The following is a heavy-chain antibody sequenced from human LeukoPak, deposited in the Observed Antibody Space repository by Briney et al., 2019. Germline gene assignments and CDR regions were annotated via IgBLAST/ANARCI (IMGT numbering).Heavy chain of an antibody. CDR2: INHSGST. CDR3: ARVRYNSRFDY. D-gene: IGHD6-13*01. CDR1: GGSISSSNW. J-gene: IGHJ4*02. V-gene: IGHV4-4*02. Sequence: SETLSLTCAVSGGSISSSNWWSWVRQPPGKGLEWIGEINHSGSTNYNPSLQSRITISVDKSKNQFSLKLSSVTAADTAVYYCARVRYNSRFDYWGQGTLVTVSS.